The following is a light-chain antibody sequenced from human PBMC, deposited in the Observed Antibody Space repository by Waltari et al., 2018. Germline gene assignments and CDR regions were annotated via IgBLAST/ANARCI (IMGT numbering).Light chain of an antibody. CDR1: SSDVGGYKF. CDR2: EVN. Sequence: QSALTQPPSASGSPGQSVTISCTGTSSDVGGYKFVSWYQQHPGRAPKLMIYEVNQRPPVVPDRFSGSKSGTTASLTVSGLQAEDEADYYCSSYAGSNNLVFGTGTKVTVL. J-gene: IGLJ1*01. V-gene: IGLV2-8*01. CDR3: SSYAGSNNLV.